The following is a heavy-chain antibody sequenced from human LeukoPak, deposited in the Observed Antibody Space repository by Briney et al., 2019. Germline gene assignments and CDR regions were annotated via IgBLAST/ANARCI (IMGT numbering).Heavy chain of an antibody. V-gene: IGHV1-46*01. D-gene: IGHD1-26*01. CDR1: GYTFTSYY. CDR3: ARDPEIKWELLLSSAWFDP. CDR2: INPSGGST. J-gene: IGHJ5*02. Sequence: WASVKVSCKASGYTFTSYYMHWVRQAPGQGLEWMGIINPSGGSTSYAQKFQGRVTMTRDMSTSTVYMELSSLRSEDTAVYYCARDPEIKWELLLSSAWFDPWGQGTLVTVSS.